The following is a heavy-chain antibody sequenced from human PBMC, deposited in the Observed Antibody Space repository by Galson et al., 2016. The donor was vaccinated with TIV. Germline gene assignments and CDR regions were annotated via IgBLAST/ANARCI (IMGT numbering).Heavy chain of an antibody. D-gene: IGHD1-14*01. CDR3: AKGQVRAARRFYYMDV. V-gene: IGHV3-9*01. J-gene: IGHJ6*03. CDR1: GFTFDDYA. CDR2: ISWNSGST. Sequence: SLRLSCAASGFTFDDYAMHWVRQVPGRGLEWGSVISWNSGSTVYAASGKGRFIISRDNAKKSLYMQMNSLRAEDTALYYLAKGQVRAARRFYYMDVWGKGTTVTVSS.